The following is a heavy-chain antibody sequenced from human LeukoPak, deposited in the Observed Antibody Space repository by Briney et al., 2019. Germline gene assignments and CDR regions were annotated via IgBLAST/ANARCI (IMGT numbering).Heavy chain of an antibody. J-gene: IGHJ4*02. D-gene: IGHD5-18*01. CDR2: IKRDGSEK. V-gene: IGHV3-7*04. Sequence: PGGSLRLSCATSGFTFSSYWMSWVRQAPGKGLEWVANIKRDGSEKYYVDSVKGRFTISRDNAKNSLYLQMNSLRAEDTAVYYWARGSYGPDYWGQGTLVTVST. CDR1: GFTFSSYW. CDR3: ARGSYGPDY.